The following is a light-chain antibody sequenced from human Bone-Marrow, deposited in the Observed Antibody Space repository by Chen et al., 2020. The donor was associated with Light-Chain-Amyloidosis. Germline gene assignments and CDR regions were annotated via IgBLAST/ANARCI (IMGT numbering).Light chain of an antibody. Sequence: SYELTQPPSVSVSPGQTARITCSGDDLPTKYAYWYQQKPGQAPVLVIHRDTERPSGISEGFSGSSSGTTATLTIGGVQAEDEADYHCQSADSSGTYEVIFGGGTKLAV. CDR1: DLPTKY. CDR3: QSADSSGTYEVI. J-gene: IGLJ2*01. CDR2: RDT. V-gene: IGLV3-25*03.